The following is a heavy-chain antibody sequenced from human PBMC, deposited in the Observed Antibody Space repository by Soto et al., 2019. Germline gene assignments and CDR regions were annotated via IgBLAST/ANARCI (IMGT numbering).Heavy chain of an antibody. CDR3: ARDRRFGELPNTYYYGMDV. CDR1: GFTFSSYA. Sequence: GGSLRLSCAASGFTFSSYAMHWVRQAPGKGLEWVAVISYDGSNKYYADSVKGRFTISRDNSKNTLYLQMNSLRAEDTAVYYCARDRRFGELPNTYYYGMDVWGQGTTVTVSS. V-gene: IGHV3-30-3*01. J-gene: IGHJ6*02. D-gene: IGHD3-10*01. CDR2: ISYDGSNK.